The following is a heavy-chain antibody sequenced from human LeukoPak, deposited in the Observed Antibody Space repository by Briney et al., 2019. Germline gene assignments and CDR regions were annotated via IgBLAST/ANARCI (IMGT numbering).Heavy chain of an antibody. CDR1: GFTFSRYW. CDR3: AKENDFVY. CDR2: ISPDGGTT. V-gene: IGHV3-74*03. D-gene: IGHD3-3*01. J-gene: IGHJ4*02. Sequence: GGSLRLSCAASGFTFSRYWMHWVRQAPGKGLMWVSRISPDGGTTLYADSVKGRFTISRDNSKSTLYLQMNSLRAEDTAVYYCAKENDFVYWGQGTLVTVSS.